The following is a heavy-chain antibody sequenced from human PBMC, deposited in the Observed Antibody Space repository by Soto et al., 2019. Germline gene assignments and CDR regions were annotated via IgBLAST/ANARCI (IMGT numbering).Heavy chain of an antibody. J-gene: IGHJ6*02. D-gene: IGHD6-13*01. CDR2: ITPNSGGT. CDR3: ARDLGRAGIAAAGKSLRYYYYGMDV. Sequence: GYSVNVAFKAAGYTFTCYYMHWVRQAPGQGLEWMVCITPNSGGTNYAHKFQGWVTMTMDTSISTAYMELSRLRSDDTAVYYCARDLGRAGIAAAGKSLRYYYYGMDVWGQGTTVTVSS. V-gene: IGHV1-2*04. CDR1: GYTFTCYY.